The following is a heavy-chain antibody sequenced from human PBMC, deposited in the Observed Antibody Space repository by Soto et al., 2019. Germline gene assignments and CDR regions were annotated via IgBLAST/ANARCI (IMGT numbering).Heavy chain of an antibody. CDR2: INTYNGNT. CDR3: ARDRDYGGKSDY. V-gene: IGHV1-18*01. Sequence: GASVKVSCKASGYTFTDYGINWVRQAPGQGLEWMGWINTYNGNTNYAQEFQGRLTMTTDTSTSTAYMELRSLRSDDTAVYYCARDRDYGGKSDYWGQGTLVTVSS. J-gene: IGHJ4*02. CDR1: GYTFTDYG. D-gene: IGHD4-17*01.